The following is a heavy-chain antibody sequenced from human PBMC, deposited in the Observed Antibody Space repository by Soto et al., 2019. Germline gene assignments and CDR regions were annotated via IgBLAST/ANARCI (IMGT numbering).Heavy chain of an antibody. CDR1: GVSISSGGYY. CDR2: IYYSGST. CDR3: AREYYYDSSGFDY. Sequence: TLSLPCTVSGVSISSGGYYWTWIRQHPQKGLEWIGHIYYSGSTYYNPSLKSRVTVSVDTSKNQFSLKLSSVTAADTAVYYCAREYYYDSSGFDYWGQGTLVTVSS. D-gene: IGHD3-22*01. J-gene: IGHJ4*02. V-gene: IGHV4-31*03.